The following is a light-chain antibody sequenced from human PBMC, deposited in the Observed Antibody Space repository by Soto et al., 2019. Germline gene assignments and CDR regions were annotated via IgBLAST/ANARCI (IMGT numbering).Light chain of an antibody. CDR1: QSISGRY. J-gene: IGKJ4*01. CDR2: DAS. CDR3: QQYGSSPLT. Sequence: PGDRASLSCRASQSISGRYLAWYQQKPGQDPRLLIYDASSRATGIPDRFSGSGSGTDFILTISRLEPEDFAVYYCQQYGSSPLTFGGGTKVEIK. V-gene: IGKV3-20*01.